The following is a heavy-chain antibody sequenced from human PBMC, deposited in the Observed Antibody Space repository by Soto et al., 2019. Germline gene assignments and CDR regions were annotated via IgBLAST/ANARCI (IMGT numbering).Heavy chain of an antibody. Sequence: RIRQTTGKGLEWIGYIYYSGSTNYNPSLKSRVTISVDTSKNQFSLKLSSVTAADTAVYYCARMSVTTFEYRRKRTLVIVSS. CDR2: IYYSGST. V-gene: IGHV4-59*01. J-gene: IGHJ4*02. CDR3: ARMSVTTFEY. D-gene: IGHD4-17*01.